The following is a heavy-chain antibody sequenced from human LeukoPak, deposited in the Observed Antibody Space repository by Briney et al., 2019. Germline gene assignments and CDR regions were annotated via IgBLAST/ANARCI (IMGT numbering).Heavy chain of an antibody. CDR3: ARATEPVGVTGTGFDP. CDR1: GFTFSSYS. D-gene: IGHD1-20*01. V-gene: IGHV3-21*01. Sequence: PGGSLRLSCAASGFTFSSYSMNWVRQAPGKGLEWVSSISSSSSYIYYADSVKGRFTISRDNAKNSLYLQMNSLRAEDTAVYYCARATEPVGVTGTGFDPWGQGTLVTVSS. CDR2: ISSSSSYI. J-gene: IGHJ5*02.